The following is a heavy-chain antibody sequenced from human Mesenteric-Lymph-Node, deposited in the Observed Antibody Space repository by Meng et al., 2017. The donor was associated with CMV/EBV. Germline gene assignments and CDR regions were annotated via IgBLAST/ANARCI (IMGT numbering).Heavy chain of an antibody. CDR3: ARAPEIGWYGSGSYFVY. J-gene: IGHJ4*02. CDR1: GFTVSSNY. Sequence: GESLKISCAASGFTVSSNYMSWVRQAPGKGLEWVSVIYSGGSTYYADSVKGRFSISRDNSRDTLYLQMNSLRAEDTAVYYCARAPEIGWYGSGSYFVYWGQGTLVTVSS. CDR2: IYSGGST. D-gene: IGHD3-10*01. V-gene: IGHV3-53*01.